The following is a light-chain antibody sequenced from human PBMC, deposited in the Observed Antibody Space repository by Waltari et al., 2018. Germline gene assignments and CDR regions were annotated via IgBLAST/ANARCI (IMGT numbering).Light chain of an antibody. CDR2: VNSAGTH. CDR1: SGHSTYT. J-gene: IGLJ2*01. CDR3: QTWGTGTVV. Sequence: QLVLTQSPSASASLGASVKLTCTLSSGHSTYTIAWHQQQPETGPRYLMRVNSAGTHSKGDGIPDRFSGSTSGGERHLTISSLQSEDEADYYCQTWGTGTVVFGGGTKLTVL. V-gene: IGLV4-69*01.